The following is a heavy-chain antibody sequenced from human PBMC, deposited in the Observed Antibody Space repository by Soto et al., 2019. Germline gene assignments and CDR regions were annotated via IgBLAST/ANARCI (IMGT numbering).Heavy chain of an antibody. CDR3: AIEHYGNSAWFDA. CDR2: MNPNSGNT. Sequence: QVQLVQSGAEVKKPGASVKVSCKASGYTFPSYAINWVRHATGQGLEWMGWMNPNSGNTGYAQKFQGRVTMTRNTSISTAYMELSSLRSEYTAVYYCAIEHYGNSAWFDAWGQGTLVTVSS. V-gene: IGHV1-8*01. CDR1: GYTFPSYA. J-gene: IGHJ5*02. D-gene: IGHD3-10*01.